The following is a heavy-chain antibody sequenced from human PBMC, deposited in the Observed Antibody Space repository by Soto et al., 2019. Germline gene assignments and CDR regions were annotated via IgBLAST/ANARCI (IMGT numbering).Heavy chain of an antibody. J-gene: IGHJ4*02. CDR1: GGSISSGDYY. V-gene: IGHV4-30-4*01. Sequence: QVQLQESGPGLVKPSRTLSLTCAVSGGSISSGDYYWNWIRQPPGKGLEWIGYIYYSGYTYYNPSLESRLTISRDSSKNEFSLKMTSVTAADTAVYYCARGRQVAMIDYWGQGTLVSVSS. D-gene: IGHD5-12*01. CDR3: ARGRQVAMIDY. CDR2: IYYSGYT.